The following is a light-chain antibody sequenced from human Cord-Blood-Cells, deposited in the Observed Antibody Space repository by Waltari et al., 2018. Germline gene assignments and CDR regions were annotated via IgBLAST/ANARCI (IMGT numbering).Light chain of an antibody. Sequence: QSVLTQPPSVSGAPGQRVTISCTGSSSNIGAGYDVHWYQQLPGTAPKLLNCGNSNRPAGVPDRFSGSKAGTSASLAITGLQAEDEADYYCQSYDSSLSVYVVFGGGTKLTVL. CDR2: GNS. CDR3: QSYDSSLSVYVV. CDR1: SSNIGAGYD. J-gene: IGLJ2*01. V-gene: IGLV1-40*01.